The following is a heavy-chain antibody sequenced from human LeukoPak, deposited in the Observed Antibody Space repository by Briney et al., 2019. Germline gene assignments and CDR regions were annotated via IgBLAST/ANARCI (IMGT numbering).Heavy chain of an antibody. D-gene: IGHD4-17*01. CDR3: ARDSGEDYGDYVAPFAGFDY. CDR2: ISSNGGST. V-gene: IGHV3-64*01. Sequence: GGSLKLSCAASGFTFSSYAMHWVRQAPGKGLEYVSAISSNGGSTYYANSVKGRFTISRDNSKNTLYLQMGSLRAEDMAVYYCARDSGEDYGDYVAPFAGFDYWGQGTLVTVSS. J-gene: IGHJ4*02. CDR1: GFTFSSYA.